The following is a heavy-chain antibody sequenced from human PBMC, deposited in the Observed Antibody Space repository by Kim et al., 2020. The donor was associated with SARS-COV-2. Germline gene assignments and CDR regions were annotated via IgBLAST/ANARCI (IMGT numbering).Heavy chain of an antibody. J-gene: IGHJ4*02. V-gene: IGHV3-30*02. Sequence: DSVKGRFTISRDNSKNTLYLQMNSLRAEDTAVYYCAKQTYCSSTSCHFDYWGQGTLVTVSS. D-gene: IGHD2-2*01. CDR3: AKQTYCSSTSCHFDY.